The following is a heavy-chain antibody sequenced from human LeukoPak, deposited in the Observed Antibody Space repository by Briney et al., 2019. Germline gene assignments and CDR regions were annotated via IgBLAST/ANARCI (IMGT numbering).Heavy chain of an antibody. CDR1: GFTFSSYW. Sequence: GRSLRLSCAGSGFTFSSYWMSWVRQPPGKGLEWVANIKEDGSEKYYVDSVKGRFTISRDNAKNSLYLQMNSLRAEDTAVYYCARRYKRQLVSWGQGTLVTVSS. J-gene: IGHJ1*01. CDR3: ARRYKRQLVS. CDR2: IKEDGSEK. D-gene: IGHD6-13*01. V-gene: IGHV3-7*01.